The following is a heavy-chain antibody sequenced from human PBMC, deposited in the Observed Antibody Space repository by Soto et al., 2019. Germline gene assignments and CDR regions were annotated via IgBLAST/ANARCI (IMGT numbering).Heavy chain of an antibody. CDR1: GYTFTGYY. CDR3: VRGLASAYLDS. Sequence: ASVKVSCKTSGYTFTGYYIHWVRQAPGQGLEWMGRINPNSGGTNYAQKFQGWVTMTRDTSISTAYMELSRLNSDDTAVYYCVRGLASAYLDSWGQGTLVTV. CDR2: INPNSGGT. V-gene: IGHV1-2*04. J-gene: IGHJ4*02.